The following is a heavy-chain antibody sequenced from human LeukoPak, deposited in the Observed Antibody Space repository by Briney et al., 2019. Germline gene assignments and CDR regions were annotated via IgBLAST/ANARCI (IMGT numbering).Heavy chain of an antibody. V-gene: IGHV4-59*01. CDR3: AREPSGSRPIGYMDV. CDR2: IYYSGST. CDR1: GGSFSGYY. J-gene: IGHJ6*03. Sequence: SETLSLTCAVYGGSFSGYYWSWIRQPPGKGLEWIGYIYYSGSTNYNASLKSRVTISVDTSKNQFSLKLSSVTAADTAVYYCAREPSGSRPIGYMDVWGKGPTVTISS. D-gene: IGHD1-26*01.